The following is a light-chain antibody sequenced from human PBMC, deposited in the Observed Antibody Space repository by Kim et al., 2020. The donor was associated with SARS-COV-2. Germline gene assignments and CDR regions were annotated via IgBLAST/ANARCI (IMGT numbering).Light chain of an antibody. CDR2: DNN. V-gene: IGLV1-51*01. CDR1: SSNIGNNY. Sequence: QKVTISCSGSSSNIGNNYVSWYQQRPGTAPKLLIYDNNKRPSGIPDRFSGSKSGTSATLGITGLQTGDEADYYCGTWDSSLSAGGVFGGGTQLTVL. J-gene: IGLJ2*01. CDR3: GTWDSSLSAGGV.